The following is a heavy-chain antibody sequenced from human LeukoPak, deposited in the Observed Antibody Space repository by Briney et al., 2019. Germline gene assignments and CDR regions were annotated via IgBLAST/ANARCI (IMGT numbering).Heavy chain of an antibody. J-gene: IGHJ5*01. CDR3: ARHAGLSREFWFDS. Sequence: GESLKISCKGSGYSFSTYWIAWVRQMPGKGLGWMGITYPLDSDTTYRPSSQGQVTISDDKSKSTAYLQWTSLKASDTAIYYCARHAGLSREFWFDSWGQGTQVTVSS. CDR1: GYSFSTYW. CDR2: TYPLDSDT. D-gene: IGHD3-10*01. V-gene: IGHV5-51*01.